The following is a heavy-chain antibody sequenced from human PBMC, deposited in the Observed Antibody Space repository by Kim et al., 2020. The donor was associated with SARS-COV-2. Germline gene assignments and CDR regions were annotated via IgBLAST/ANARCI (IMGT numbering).Heavy chain of an antibody. V-gene: IGHV3-11*01. CDR2: ISSSGSTI. Sequence: GGSLRLSCAASGFTFSDYYMSWIRQAPGKGLEWVSYISSSGSTIYYADSVKGRFTISRDNAKNSLYLQMNSLRAEDTAVYYCARVFWSPTVTTFYYYYYYMDVWGKGTTVTVSS. CDR1: GFTFSDYY. J-gene: IGHJ6*03. D-gene: IGHD4-17*01. CDR3: ARVFWSPTVTTFYYYYYYMDV.